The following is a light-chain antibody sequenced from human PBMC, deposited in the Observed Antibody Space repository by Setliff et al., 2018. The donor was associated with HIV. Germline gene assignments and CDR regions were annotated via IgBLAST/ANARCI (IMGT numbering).Light chain of an antibody. V-gene: IGLV3-21*03. Sequence: SYELTQPPSVSVAPGKTARIPCGADIIGRESVHWYQQKPGQAPVLVVSDDSDRPSGIPERFSGSISGNTATLTITRVEAVDEADYYCQVCDTSSDHYVFGTGTKVTVL. CDR2: DDS. CDR1: IIGRES. CDR3: QVCDTSSDHYV. J-gene: IGLJ1*01.